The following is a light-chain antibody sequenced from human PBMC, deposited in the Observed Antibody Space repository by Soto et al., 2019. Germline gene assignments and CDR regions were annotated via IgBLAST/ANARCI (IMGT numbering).Light chain of an antibody. Sequence: DIQMTQSPSSLSASVGDRVTITCRASQSISSYLNWYQQRPGRAPKLLIYGASSLQSGVPSRFSGSGSGTDFTLTISSLQPEDFATYFCQQSYSTLQTFGQGTNVEIK. CDR1: QSISSY. V-gene: IGKV1-39*01. CDR2: GAS. J-gene: IGKJ1*01. CDR3: QQSYSTLQT.